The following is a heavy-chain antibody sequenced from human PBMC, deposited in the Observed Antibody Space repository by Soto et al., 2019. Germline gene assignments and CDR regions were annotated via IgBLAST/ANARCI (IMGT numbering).Heavy chain of an antibody. CDR1: GGSISSGGYS. Sequence: KASETLSLTCAVSGGSISSGGYSWSWIRQPPGKGLEWIGYIYHSGSTYYNPSLKSRVTISVDRSKNQFSLKLSSVTAADTAVYYCARASTVTTLRFDYWGQGTLVTVSS. J-gene: IGHJ4*02. V-gene: IGHV4-30-2*01. D-gene: IGHD4-17*01. CDR2: IYHSGST. CDR3: ARASTVTTLRFDY.